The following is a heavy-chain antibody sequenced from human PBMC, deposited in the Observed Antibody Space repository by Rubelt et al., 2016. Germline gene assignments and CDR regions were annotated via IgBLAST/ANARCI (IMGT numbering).Heavy chain of an antibody. CDR3: ASSTVTNRYWYFEL. CDR1: GGSISSYY. V-gene: IGHV4-59*08. D-gene: IGHD4-17*01. J-gene: IGHJ2*01. Sequence: QVQLQESGPGLVKPSETLSLTCAVSGGSISSYYWSWIRQPPGKGLEWIGYVYYSGSTNYNPSLKSRVTISVDTSKNHFSRKLSSVTAADTAVYYCASSTVTNRYWYFELWGRGTLVTVSS. CDR2: VYYSGST.